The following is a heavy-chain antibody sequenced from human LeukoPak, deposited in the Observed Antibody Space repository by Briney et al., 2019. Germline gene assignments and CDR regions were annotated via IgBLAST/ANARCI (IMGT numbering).Heavy chain of an antibody. V-gene: IGHV3-48*01. CDR2: ISSSSSTI. Sequence: GGSLRLSCAASGFTFSSYSMNWVRQAPGKGLEWVSYISSSSSTIYYADSVKGRFTISRDKAQNSLYLQMNSLRAEDSAVYYCAKYTQAGDAFDIWGQGTMVTVSS. CDR1: GFTFSSYS. CDR3: AKYTQAGDAFDI. D-gene: IGHD1-1*01. J-gene: IGHJ3*02.